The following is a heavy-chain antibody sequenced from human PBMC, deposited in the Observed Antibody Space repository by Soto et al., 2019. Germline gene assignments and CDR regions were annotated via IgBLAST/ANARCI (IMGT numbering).Heavy chain of an antibody. CDR1: GYTFTTYD. V-gene: IGHV1-8*01. D-gene: IGHD3-22*01. Sequence: GASVKVSCKASGYTFTTYDINWVRRATGQGLEWMGWMSPNSGATGYAQKFQGRVTMTRDTSISTAYMELSNLRSEDTAVYYCAKDAYDSSGYKRRKYGMDVWGQGTTVTVSS. J-gene: IGHJ6*02. CDR3: AKDAYDSSGYKRRKYGMDV. CDR2: MSPNSGAT.